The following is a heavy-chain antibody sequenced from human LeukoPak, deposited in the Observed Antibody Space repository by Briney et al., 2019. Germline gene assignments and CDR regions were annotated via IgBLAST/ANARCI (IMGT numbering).Heavy chain of an antibody. Sequence: ASVKGSCKASVYTFAAYYFHWVRQAPGEGREWMGWINPNSGCTNYAKKFQGRVAMTSNTSISTDYMELSRLRSDATAVYYCAPHPGEMPSEGYWGQGTLVTVSS. J-gene: IGHJ4*02. D-gene: IGHD3-16*01. CDR3: APHPGEMPSEGY. CDR1: VYTFAAYY. CDR2: INPNSGCT. V-gene: IGHV1-2*02.